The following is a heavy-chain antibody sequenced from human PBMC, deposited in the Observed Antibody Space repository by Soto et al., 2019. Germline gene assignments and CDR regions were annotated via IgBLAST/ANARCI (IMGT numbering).Heavy chain of an antibody. D-gene: IGHD1-26*01. Sequence: VESLKISCKVSGYSFTSYWIYWVLQMPGKGLEWMGRIDPSDSYTIYSPSFQGHVTISADKSITTAYLQWSSLKASDTAMYFCARPPYSGRTYLGYWGQGTLVPVSS. J-gene: IGHJ4*02. V-gene: IGHV5-10-1*01. CDR3: ARPPYSGRTYLGY. CDR2: IDPSDSYT. CDR1: GYSFTSYW.